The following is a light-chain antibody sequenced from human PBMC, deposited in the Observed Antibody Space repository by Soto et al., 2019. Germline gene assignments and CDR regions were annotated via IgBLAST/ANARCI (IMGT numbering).Light chain of an antibody. CDR3: SSYTSSSFYV. J-gene: IGLJ1*01. V-gene: IGLV2-14*01. CDR1: SSDVGGYNY. CDR2: EVS. Sequence: QSARTQPASVSWSPGQSITISCTGTSSDVGGYNYVSWYQQHPGKAPKLMIYEVSNRPSGVSNRFSGSKSGNTASLTISGLQAEDEADYYCSSYTSSSFYVFGTGTKVTV.